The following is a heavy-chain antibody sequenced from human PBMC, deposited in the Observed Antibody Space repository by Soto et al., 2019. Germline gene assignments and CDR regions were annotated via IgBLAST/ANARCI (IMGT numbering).Heavy chain of an antibody. D-gene: IGHD5-12*01. CDR2: IYYSGST. CDR3: ARVVEMATPGRRFEP. CDR1: GGSVSSGSYY. V-gene: IGHV4-61*01. J-gene: IGHJ5*02. Sequence: KASETLSLTCTVSGGSVSSGSYYWSWIRQPPGKGLEWIGYIYYSGSTNYNPSLKSRVTISVDTSKNQFSLKLSSVTAVDTAVYYCARVVEMATPGRRFEPWGEGTLVTVSS.